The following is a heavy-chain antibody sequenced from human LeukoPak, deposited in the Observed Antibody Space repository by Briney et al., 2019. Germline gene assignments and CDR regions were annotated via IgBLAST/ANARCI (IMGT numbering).Heavy chain of an antibody. V-gene: IGHV3-48*03. J-gene: IGHJ6*04. D-gene: IGHD3-10*02. CDR2: ISSSGSTI. CDR1: GFTFSSYE. Sequence: RAGGSLRLSCAASGFTFSSYEMNWVRQAPGKGLEWVSYISSSGSTIYYADSVKGRFTISRDNAKNSLYLQMNSLSAEDTAVYYCAELGITMIGGVWGKGTTVTISS. CDR3: AELGITMIGGV.